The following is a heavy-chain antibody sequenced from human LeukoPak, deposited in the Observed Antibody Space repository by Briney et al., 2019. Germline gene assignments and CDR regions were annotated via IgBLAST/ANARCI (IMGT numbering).Heavy chain of an antibody. CDR2: INTDGSST. CDR1: GFTFSRYW. V-gene: IGHV3-74*01. J-gene: IGHJ4*02. Sequence: GGSLRLSCVVSGFTFSRYWMHWVRQAPGKGLVWVSRINTDGSSTDYADSVKGRFTISRDNAKNTLYLQLNSLRAEDTAVYYCARGLLTYYYDSSGSPLGVWGQGTLVTVSS. D-gene: IGHD3-22*01. CDR3: ARGLLTYYYDSSGSPLGV.